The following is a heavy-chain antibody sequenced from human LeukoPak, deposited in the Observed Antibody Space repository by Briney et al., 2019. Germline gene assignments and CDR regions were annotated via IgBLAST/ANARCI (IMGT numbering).Heavy chain of an antibody. V-gene: IGHV4-59*08. D-gene: IGHD6-13*01. Sequence: SETLSLTCTVSGGSISSYYWSWIRQPPGKGLEWIGYIYYSGSTNYNPSLKSRVTISVDTSKNQFSLKLSSVTAADTAVYYCAERVIAAAFFDYWGQGTLVTVSS. J-gene: IGHJ4*02. CDR3: AERVIAAAFFDY. CDR1: GGSISSYY. CDR2: IYYSGST.